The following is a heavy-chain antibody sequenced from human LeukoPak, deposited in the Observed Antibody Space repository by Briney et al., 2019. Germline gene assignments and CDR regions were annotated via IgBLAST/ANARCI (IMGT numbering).Heavy chain of an antibody. J-gene: IGHJ4*02. V-gene: IGHV4-39*01. D-gene: IGHD3-3*01. Sequence: SETLSLTCTVSGGSISSSGYYWGWVRQPPGKGLEWIGSMYYSGSTYYNPSLKSRVTISVDTPKNQCSLKLTSVTAADTAVYYCARQNGVGLFILPGGQGTLVTVSS. CDR3: ARQNGVGLFILP. CDR2: MYYSGST. CDR1: GGSISSSGYY.